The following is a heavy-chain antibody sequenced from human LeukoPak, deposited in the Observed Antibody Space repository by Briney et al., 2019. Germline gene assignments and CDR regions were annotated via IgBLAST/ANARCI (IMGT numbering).Heavy chain of an antibody. CDR3: ARHLRWLSIYYFDY. Sequence: GASVKVSCKASGYTFTSYGISWVRQAPGQGLEWMGWISAYNGNTNYAQKLQGRVTMTTDTSTSTAYMELRSLRSDDTAVYYCARHLRWLSIYYFDYWGQGTLVTVSS. D-gene: IGHD3-22*01. J-gene: IGHJ4*02. V-gene: IGHV1-18*01. CDR1: GYTFTSYG. CDR2: ISAYNGNT.